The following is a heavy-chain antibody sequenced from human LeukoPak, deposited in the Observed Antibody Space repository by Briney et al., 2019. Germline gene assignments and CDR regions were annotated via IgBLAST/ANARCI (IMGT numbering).Heavy chain of an antibody. J-gene: IGHJ4*02. V-gene: IGHV4-34*01. CDR2: INLSGTT. D-gene: IGHD6-6*01. CDR3: ARGRLVSSQPFDY. CDR1: GGSFSGYY. Sequence: PSETLSLTCAVYGGSFSGYYWSWIRQPPGKGLDWIGEINLSGTTNYNPSLKHRVTISADTSKNQFSLKLTSVTAADTAVYYCARGRLVSSQPFDYWGQGSLVTVSA.